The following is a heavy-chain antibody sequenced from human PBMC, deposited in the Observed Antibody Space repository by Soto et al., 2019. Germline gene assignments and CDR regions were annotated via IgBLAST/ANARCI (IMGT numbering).Heavy chain of an antibody. CDR2: ISSSSSYI. V-gene: IGHV3-21*01. D-gene: IGHD3-10*01. J-gene: IGHJ6*02. CDR3: AREGVQHGSGPYYYYGMAV. Sequence: EVQLVESGGGLVKPGGSLRLSCAASGFTFSSYSMNWVRQAPGKGLEWVSSISSSSSYIYYADSVKGRFTISRDNAKNSLYLQMNSLRAEGTAVYYCAREGVQHGSGPYYYYGMAVWGQGTTVTVSS. CDR1: GFTFSSYS.